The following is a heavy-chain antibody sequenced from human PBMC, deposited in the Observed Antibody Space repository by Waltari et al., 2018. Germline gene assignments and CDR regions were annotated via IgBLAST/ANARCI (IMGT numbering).Heavy chain of an antibody. CDR3: AGSTITVGATTSAFDI. CDR1: GGSISSYY. D-gene: IGHD1-26*01. J-gene: IGHJ3*02. V-gene: IGHV4-59*01. CDR2: IYYSGST. Sequence: QVQLQESGPGLVKPSETLSLTCTVPGGSISSYYWSWIRQPPGKGLEWIGYIYYSGSTNYNPSLKSRVTISVDTSKNQFSLKLSSVTAADTAVYYCAGSTITVGATTSAFDIWGQGTMVTVSS.